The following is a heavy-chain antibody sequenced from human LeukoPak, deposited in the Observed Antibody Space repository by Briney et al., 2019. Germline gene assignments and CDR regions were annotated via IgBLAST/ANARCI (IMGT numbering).Heavy chain of an antibody. CDR3: AKDGPPHYYDSSGYFAPHDGFDY. V-gene: IGHV3-23*01. Sequence: GGSLRLSCAASGFTFSNSAMSWVRQAPAKGLEWVSAISGSGGSTYYADSVKGRFTISRDNSKNTLYLQMNSLRAEDTAVYYCAKDGPPHYYDSSGYFAPHDGFDYWGQGTLVTVSS. CDR1: GFTFSNSA. J-gene: IGHJ4*02. D-gene: IGHD3-22*01. CDR2: ISGSGGST.